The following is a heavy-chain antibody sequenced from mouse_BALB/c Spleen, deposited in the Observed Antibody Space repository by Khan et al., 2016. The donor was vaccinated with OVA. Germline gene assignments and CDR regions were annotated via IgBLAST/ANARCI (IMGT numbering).Heavy chain of an antibody. V-gene: IGHV5-9-1*01. J-gene: IGHJ3*01. Sequence: EVELVESGGGLVKPGGSLKLSCAASGFTFSSFAMSWVRQTPEKRLEWVATISSAGTYTYSPDSLKGRFTLSRDNAKNTLYLQMNSLRSEDTAMYYCANGNYGWFAYWGQGTLVTVSA. CDR2: ISSAGTYT. CDR3: ANGNYGWFAY. D-gene: IGHD2-1*01. CDR1: GFTFSSFA.